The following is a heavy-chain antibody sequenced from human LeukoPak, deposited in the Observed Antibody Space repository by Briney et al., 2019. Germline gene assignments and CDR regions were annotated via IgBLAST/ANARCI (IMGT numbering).Heavy chain of an antibody. CDR3: ASGDGYNQGYFDY. CDR1: GFTFSSYW. V-gene: IGHV4-34*01. D-gene: IGHD5-24*01. CDR2: INHSGST. Sequence: GSLRLSCAASGFTFSSYWMSWVRQAPGKGLGWIGEINHSGSTNYNPSLKSRVTISVDTSKNQFSLKLSSVTAADTAVYYCASGDGYNQGYFDYWGQGTLVTVSS. J-gene: IGHJ4*02.